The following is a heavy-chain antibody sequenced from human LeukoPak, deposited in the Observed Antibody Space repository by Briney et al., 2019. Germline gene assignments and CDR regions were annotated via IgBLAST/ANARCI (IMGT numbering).Heavy chain of an antibody. D-gene: IGHD6-19*01. CDR2: ISSSSSYI. CDR1: GFTFSSYS. Sequence: PGGSLRLSCAASGFTFSSYSMNWVRQAPGKGLEWVSSISSSSSYIYYADSVKGRFTISRDNAKNSLYLQMNSLRAEDTAVYYCARDSSKQWLVHLGVKWFDPWGQGTLVTVSS. J-gene: IGHJ5*02. CDR3: ARDSSKQWLVHLGVKWFDP. V-gene: IGHV3-21*01.